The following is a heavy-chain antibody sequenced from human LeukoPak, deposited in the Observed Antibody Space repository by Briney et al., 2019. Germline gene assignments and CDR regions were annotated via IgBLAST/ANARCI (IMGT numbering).Heavy chain of an antibody. CDR2: IYTSGST. Sequence: PSETLSLTCTVSGGSISSYYWSWIRQPAGKGLEWIGRIYTSGSTNYNPSLKSRVTMSVDTSKNQFSLKLSSVTAADTAVYYCARASNFCSGGSCYPRRSDTYYYYMDVWGKGTTVTVSS. J-gene: IGHJ6*03. CDR3: ARASNFCSGGSCYPRRSDTYYYYMDV. CDR1: GGSISSYY. V-gene: IGHV4-4*07. D-gene: IGHD2-15*01.